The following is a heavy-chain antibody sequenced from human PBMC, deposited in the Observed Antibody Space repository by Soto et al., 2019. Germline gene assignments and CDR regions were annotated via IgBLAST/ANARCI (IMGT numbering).Heavy chain of an antibody. V-gene: IGHV5-51*01. J-gene: IGHJ4*02. CDR2: IYPGDSDT. CDR3: ARHATYYDILSGYYFDY. Sequence: GESLKISCKGSGYSFTSYKIGWVRQMPGKGLEWMRIIYPGDSDTRYSPSFQGQVTISADKSTSTAYLQWSSLKASDTAMYYCARHATYYDILSGYYFDYWGQGTLVTVSS. CDR1: GYSFTSYK. D-gene: IGHD3-9*01.